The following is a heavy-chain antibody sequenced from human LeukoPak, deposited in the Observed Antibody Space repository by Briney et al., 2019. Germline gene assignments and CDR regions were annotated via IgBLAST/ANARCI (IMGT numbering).Heavy chain of an antibody. D-gene: IGHD3-9*01. CDR3: ARVPWLGNAFDI. J-gene: IGHJ3*02. CDR1: GGSISSGGYS. Sequence: SRTLSLTCADSGGSISSGGYSWSWIRQPPGKGLEWIGYIYHSGSTYYNPSLKSRVTISVDRSKNQFSLKLSSVTAADTAVYYCARVPWLGNAFDIWGQGTMVTVSS. V-gene: IGHV4-30-2*01. CDR2: IYHSGST.